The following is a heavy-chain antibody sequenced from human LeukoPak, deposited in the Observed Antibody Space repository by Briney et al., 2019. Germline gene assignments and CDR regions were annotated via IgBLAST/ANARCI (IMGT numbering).Heavy chain of an antibody. D-gene: IGHD2/OR15-2a*01. Sequence: ASVKVSCKASGYTFTSYGISWVRQAPGQGLEWMGWISAYNDNTNYAQKLQGRVTMTTDTSTSTAYMELRSLRSDDTAVYYCARDSFYKAASYFDYWGQGTLVTVSS. CDR3: ARDSFYKAASYFDY. V-gene: IGHV1-18*01. CDR1: GYTFTSYG. CDR2: ISAYNDNT. J-gene: IGHJ4*02.